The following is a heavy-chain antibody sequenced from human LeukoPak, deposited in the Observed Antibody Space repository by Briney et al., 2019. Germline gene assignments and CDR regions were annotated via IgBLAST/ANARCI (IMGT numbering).Heavy chain of an antibody. CDR3: ARVRSGALDYYYYYYMDV. CDR1: GGTFSSYA. V-gene: IGHV1-69*01. Sequence: SVKVSCKASGGTFSSYASSWVRQAPGQGLEWMGGIIPIFGTANYAQKFQGRVTITADESTSTAYMELSSLRSEDTAVYYCARVRSGALDYYYYYYMDVWGKGTTVTISS. J-gene: IGHJ6*03. CDR2: IIPIFGTA. D-gene: IGHD3-3*01.